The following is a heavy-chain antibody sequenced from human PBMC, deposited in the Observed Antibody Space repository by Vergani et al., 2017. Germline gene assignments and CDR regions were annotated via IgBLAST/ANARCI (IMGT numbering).Heavy chain of an antibody. V-gene: IGHV4-38-2*01. Sequence: QVQLQESGPGLVKPSGTLSLTCAVSGNSISSGYYWGWIRQPPGKGLEWIGSIYHSGSTYYNPSLKSRVTISVDTSKNQFSLTLSSVTAADTAVYYCARLSPDYYDSSGREGDYFDYWGQGTLVTVSS. CDR1: GNSISSGYY. D-gene: IGHD3-22*01. CDR2: IYHSGST. J-gene: IGHJ4*02. CDR3: ARLSPDYYDSSGREGDYFDY.